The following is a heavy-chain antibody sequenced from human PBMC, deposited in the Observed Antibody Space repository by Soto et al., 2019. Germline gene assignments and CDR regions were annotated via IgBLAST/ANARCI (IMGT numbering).Heavy chain of an antibody. CDR2: ISYNGTT. CDR1: GGSISSGDYF. Sequence: PSETLSLTCTVSGGSISSGDYFWAWIRQPPGKGLEWIGTISYNGTTYFNPSLKSRVTMSVDTSKNQFSLKLSSVTAADTAVYYCARDLTGTSNYYYYGMDVWGQGTTVTV. D-gene: IGHD1-20*01. CDR3: ARDLTGTSNYYYYGMDV. V-gene: IGHV4-30-4*08. J-gene: IGHJ6*02.